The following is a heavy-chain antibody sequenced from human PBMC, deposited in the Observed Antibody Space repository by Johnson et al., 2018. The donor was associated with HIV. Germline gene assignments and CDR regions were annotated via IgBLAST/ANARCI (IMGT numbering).Heavy chain of an antibody. D-gene: IGHD6-13*01. CDR1: GFTFDDYG. CDR3: TRARYSSSWYNGDAFDI. Sequence: VQLVESGGGVVRPGGSLRLSCAASGFTFDDYGMTWVRQAPGKGLEWVSGINWNGGSTGYADSVKGRFTISRDNAKNSLYLQMNRLRAEDTAVYYCTRARYSSSWYNGDAFDIWGQGTMVTVSS. CDR2: INWNGGST. V-gene: IGHV3-20*04. J-gene: IGHJ3*02.